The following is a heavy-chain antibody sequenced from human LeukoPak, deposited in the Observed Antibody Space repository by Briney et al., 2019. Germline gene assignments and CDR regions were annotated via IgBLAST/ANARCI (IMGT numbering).Heavy chain of an antibody. Sequence: GGSLRLSCAASGFTFSSYSMNWVRQAPGKGLEWVAVISYDGSNKYYADSVKGRFTISRDNSKNTLYLQMNSLRAEDTAVYYCAKSVGSSSFQLFDYWGQGTLVTVSS. CDR3: AKSVGSSSFQLFDY. CDR2: ISYDGSNK. CDR1: GFTFSSYS. D-gene: IGHD6-13*01. V-gene: IGHV3-30*18. J-gene: IGHJ4*02.